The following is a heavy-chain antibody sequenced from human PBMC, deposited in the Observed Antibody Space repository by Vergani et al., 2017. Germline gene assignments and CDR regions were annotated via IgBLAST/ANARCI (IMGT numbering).Heavy chain of an antibody. J-gene: IGHJ4*02. V-gene: IGHV4-59*13. CDR1: GGSFNTYY. Sequence: QVQLEESGPGLVKPSETLSLTCTVSGGSFNTYYWSWIRQSPGKGLEWIGYIYSTGSTNYNPSLNSRVTMSVDTSKNQFSLKLSSVTAADTAVYYCARGADILTGYYSGGDFDYWGQGTLVTVSS. CDR3: ARGADILTGYYSGGDFDY. CDR2: IYSTGST. D-gene: IGHD3-9*01.